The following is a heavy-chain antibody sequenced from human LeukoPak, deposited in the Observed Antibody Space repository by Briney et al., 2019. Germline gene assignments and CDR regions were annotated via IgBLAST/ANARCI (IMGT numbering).Heavy chain of an antibody. V-gene: IGHV1-8*03. Sequence: GASVKVSCKAYGYTFTTYDINWVRQAPGQGLEWMGWVTPTSGNTGYAQKFQGRVTITRDTSIGAVYLELSTLRSEDTAVYYCARGETQCMDFWGQGTLVTVSS. CDR3: ARGETQCMDF. CDR2: VTPTSGNT. D-gene: IGHD2-8*01. CDR1: GYTFTTYD. J-gene: IGHJ4*02.